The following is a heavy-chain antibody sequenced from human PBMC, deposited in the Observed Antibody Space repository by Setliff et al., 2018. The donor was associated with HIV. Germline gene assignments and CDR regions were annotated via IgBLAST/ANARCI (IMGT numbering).Heavy chain of an antibody. CDR2: ISISGTLI. J-gene: IGHJ6*03. Sequence: HPGGSLRLSCTTSGFIFSNYEMTWVRQAPGKGLEWVSSISISGTLIYYAEDFQGRLIITADRSTDTVYMLLSRLRFEDTAVYYCATGYSFGPRTDYHYYYMDVWGKGTTVTVSS. V-gene: IGHV3-48*03. CDR3: ATGYSFGPRTDYHYYYMDV. D-gene: IGHD5-18*01. CDR1: GFIFSNYE.